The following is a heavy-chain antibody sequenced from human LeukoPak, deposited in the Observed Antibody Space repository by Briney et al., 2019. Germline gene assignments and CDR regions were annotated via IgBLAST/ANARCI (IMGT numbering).Heavy chain of an antibody. V-gene: IGHV4-30-4*01. CDR1: GGSISSDDYY. CDR3: ARSMVRGVLNWFDP. J-gene: IGHJ5*02. D-gene: IGHD3-10*01. CDR2: IYYSGST. Sequence: PSETLSLTCTVSGGSISSDDYYWSWIRQPPGKGLEWIGYIYYSGSTYYNPSLKSRVTISVDTSKNQFSLKLSSVTAADTAVYYCARSMVRGVLNWFDPWGQGTLVTVSS.